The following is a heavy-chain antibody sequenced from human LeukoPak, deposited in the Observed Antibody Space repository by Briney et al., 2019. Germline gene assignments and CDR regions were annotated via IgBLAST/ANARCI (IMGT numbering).Heavy chain of an antibody. Sequence: SETLSLTCTVSGGSISSYYWSWIRQPPGKGLEWIGYIYYSGSTNYNPSLKSRVTISVDTSKNQFSLKLSSVTAADTAVYYCARDFYYGSGGDAFDIWGQGTMVTASS. CDR1: GGSISSYY. V-gene: IGHV4-59*01. J-gene: IGHJ3*02. D-gene: IGHD3-10*01. CDR2: IYYSGST. CDR3: ARDFYYGSGGDAFDI.